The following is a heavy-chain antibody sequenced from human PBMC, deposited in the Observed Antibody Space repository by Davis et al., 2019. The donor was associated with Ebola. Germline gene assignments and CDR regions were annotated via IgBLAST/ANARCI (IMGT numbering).Heavy chain of an antibody. D-gene: IGHD6-19*01. Sequence: PSETLSLTCTVSGGSISSYYWSWIRQPAGKGLEWIGRIYTSGSTNYNPSLKSRVTMSVDTSKNQFSLKLSSVTAADTAVYYCARVPSVSGWDWFDPWGQGTLVTVSS. J-gene: IGHJ5*02. CDR2: IYTSGST. CDR3: ARVPSVSGWDWFDP. CDR1: GGSISSYY. V-gene: IGHV4-4*07.